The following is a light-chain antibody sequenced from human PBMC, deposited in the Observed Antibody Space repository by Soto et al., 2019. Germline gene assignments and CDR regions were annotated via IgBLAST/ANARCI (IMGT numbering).Light chain of an antibody. V-gene: IGLV2-14*01. CDR1: SGDVGLYDY. CDR2: EVS. J-gene: IGLJ1*01. Sequence: QSVLTQPASVSGSPGQSITISCTGTSGDVGLYDYVSWYQQLPGKAPKLIIYEVSHRPSGISNRFSGSKSGNTASLTISGLQAEDEADYHCSSYRSGTYPEVFGTGTKLTVL. CDR3: SSYRSGTYPEV.